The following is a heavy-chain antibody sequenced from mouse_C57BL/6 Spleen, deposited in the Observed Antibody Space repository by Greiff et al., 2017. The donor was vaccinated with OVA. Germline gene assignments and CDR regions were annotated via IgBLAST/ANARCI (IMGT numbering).Heavy chain of an antibody. V-gene: IGHV14-3*01. CDR3: GRGGGDYPFAY. Sequence: EVQLQQSVAELVRPGASVKLSCTASGFTITNTYMHWVKQRPEQGLEWIGRIDPVNGNTKYAPKFQGQATITADTSSTTAYLQLSSLTSEDTASYCCGRGGGDYPFAYWSQGTLVTVSA. D-gene: IGHD2-13*01. CDR2: IDPVNGNT. J-gene: IGHJ3*01. CDR1: GFTITNTY.